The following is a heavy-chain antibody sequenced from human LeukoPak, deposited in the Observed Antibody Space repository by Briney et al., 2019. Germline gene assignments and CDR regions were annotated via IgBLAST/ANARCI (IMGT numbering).Heavy chain of an antibody. CDR2: ISGSGGST. V-gene: IGHV3-23*01. D-gene: IGHD4-17*01. CDR3: ARGSRNGDYAY. J-gene: IGHJ4*02. CDR1: GFTFSSYA. Sequence: GGSLRLSCAASGFTFSSYAMSWVRQAPGKGLEWVSAISGSGGSTYYADSVKGRFTISRDNSKNTLYLQMNSLRAEDTAVYYCARGSRNGDYAYWGQGTLVTVSS.